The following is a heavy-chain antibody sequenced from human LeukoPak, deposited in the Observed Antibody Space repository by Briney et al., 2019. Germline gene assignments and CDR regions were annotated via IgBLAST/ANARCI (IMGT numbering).Heavy chain of an antibody. V-gene: IGHV1-2*02. D-gene: IGHD4-17*01. CDR1: GYTFTGYY. Sequence: ASVKVSCKASGYTFTGYYMHWVRQAPGQGLEWMGWIDPNSGGTNYAQKFQGRVTMTRDTSISTAYMELSRLRSDDTAVYYCARGLYGDYVGVNNWFDPWGQGTLITVSS. CDR3: ARGLYGDYVGVNNWFDP. CDR2: IDPNSGGT. J-gene: IGHJ5*02.